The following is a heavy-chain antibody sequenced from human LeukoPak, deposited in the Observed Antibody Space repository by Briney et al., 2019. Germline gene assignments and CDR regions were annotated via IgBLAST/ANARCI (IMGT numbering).Heavy chain of an antibody. CDR2: ISAYNGNT. D-gene: IGHD5-12*01. CDR3: ARGRVATIGWFDP. CDR1: GFPFNSYA. Sequence: ASVKVSCKTSGFPFNSYAFHWVRQAPGQGLEWMGWISAYNGNTNYAQKLQGRVTMTTDTSTSTAYMELRSLRSDDTAVYYCARGRVATIGWFDPWGQGTLVTVSS. J-gene: IGHJ5*02. V-gene: IGHV1-18*01.